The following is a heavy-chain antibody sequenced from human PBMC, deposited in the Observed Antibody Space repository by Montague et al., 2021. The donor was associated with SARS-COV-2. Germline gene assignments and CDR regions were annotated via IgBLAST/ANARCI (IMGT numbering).Heavy chain of an antibody. CDR3: ASPRKSYTAADSSFDY. Sequence: SLRLSCAASGFTFSSYAMHWVRQAPGKGLEWVAVISYDGSNKYYADSVKGRFTISRDNSKNTLYLQMNSLRAEDTAVYYCASPRKSYTAADSSFDYWGHGTLVTVSS. CDR1: GFTFSSYA. V-gene: IGHV3-30-3*01. D-gene: IGHD3-22*01. CDR2: ISYDGSNK. J-gene: IGHJ4*01.